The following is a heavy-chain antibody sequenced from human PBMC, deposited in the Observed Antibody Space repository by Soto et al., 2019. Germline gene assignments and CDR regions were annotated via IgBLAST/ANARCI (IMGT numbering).Heavy chain of an antibody. CDR2: IYYNGNT. CDR1: RGSISTYY. J-gene: IGHJ4*02. V-gene: IGHV4-59*08. Sequence: TSETLCLPCTVSRGSISTYYWSWIRQPPGKGLECIGYIYYNGNTNYNPSLKSRVTISVDTSKNQFTLNLNSVTAADTAVYYCARHATRSYDYWGQGTLVTVSS. CDR3: ARHATRSYDY.